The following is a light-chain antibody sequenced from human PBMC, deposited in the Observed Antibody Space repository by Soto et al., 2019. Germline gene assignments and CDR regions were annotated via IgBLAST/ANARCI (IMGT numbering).Light chain of an antibody. CDR3: SSYLVSNTYG. Sequence: QSALTQPPSASGSPGQSVTISCTGTSSDVGGYNYVSWYQQHPGKAPKLMIYEVSKRPSGVPDRFSGSKSGNTASLTVSGLQAEDEADYYCSSYLVSNTYGFGTGTKVTV. CDR2: EVS. J-gene: IGLJ1*01. V-gene: IGLV2-8*01. CDR1: SSDVGGYNY.